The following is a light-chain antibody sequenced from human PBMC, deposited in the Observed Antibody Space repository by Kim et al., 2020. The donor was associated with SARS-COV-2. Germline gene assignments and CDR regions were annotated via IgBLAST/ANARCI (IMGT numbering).Light chain of an antibody. V-gene: IGKV3-20*01. CDR3: QQYGSTLYT. Sequence: LSPGERATLSCRASQSVSSNYLAWYQQKPGQAPSLLIFGASSRATGIPDRFTGSGSGTDFTLTISRLEPEDVAVYYCQQYGSTLYTFGQGTKLEIK. J-gene: IGKJ2*01. CDR1: QSVSSNY. CDR2: GAS.